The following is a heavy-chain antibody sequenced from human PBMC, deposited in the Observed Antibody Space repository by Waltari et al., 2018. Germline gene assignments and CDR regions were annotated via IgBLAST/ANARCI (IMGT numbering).Heavy chain of an antibody. J-gene: IGHJ3*02. V-gene: IGHV1-8*01. CDR1: GYTFTSYD. Sequence: QVQLVQSGAEVKKPGASVKVSCKASGYTFTSYDINWVRQATGQGLEWMGWRNTNSGNTGYAHKCQGRVTMTRNTAISTAYMELSSLRAEDTAVYYCAIQPRSIITHSFFDIWGQGTMVTVSS. CDR3: AIQPRSIITHSFFDI. CDR2: RNTNSGNT. D-gene: IGHD5-18*01.